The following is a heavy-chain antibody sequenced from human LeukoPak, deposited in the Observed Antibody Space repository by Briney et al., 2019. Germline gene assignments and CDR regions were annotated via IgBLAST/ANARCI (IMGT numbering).Heavy chain of an antibody. Sequence: MTGGSLRLSCAASGFTFSSYAMSWVRQAPGKGLEWVSSISSSSGYIYYSDSVKGRFTISRDNAKNSLYLQMNSLRAEDTAVYYCARAPGDSSDYSRDRTGGQGTLVTVSS. J-gene: IGHJ4*02. CDR1: GFTFSSYA. D-gene: IGHD3-22*01. CDR3: ARAPGDSSDYSRDRT. V-gene: IGHV3-21*01. CDR2: ISSSSGYI.